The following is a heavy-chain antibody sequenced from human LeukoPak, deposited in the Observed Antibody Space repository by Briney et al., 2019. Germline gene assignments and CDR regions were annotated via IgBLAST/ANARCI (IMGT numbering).Heavy chain of an antibody. CDR3: ARENYGDYYYYYYMDV. V-gene: IGHV4-4*02. CDR1: GGSISSSNW. J-gene: IGHJ6*03. Sequence: PSGTLSLTCAVSGGSISSSNWWSWVRQPPGKGLEWIGEIYHSGSTNYNPSLKSRVTMSVDTSKNQFSLKLSSVTAADTAVYYCARENYGDYYYYYYMDVWGKGTTVTVSS. D-gene: IGHD4-17*01. CDR2: IYHSGST.